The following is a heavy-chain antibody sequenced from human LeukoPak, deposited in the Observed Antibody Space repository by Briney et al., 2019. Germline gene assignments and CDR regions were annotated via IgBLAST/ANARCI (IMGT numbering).Heavy chain of an antibody. CDR1: GFTFSSYS. D-gene: IGHD4-17*01. Sequence: GGSLRLSCAASGFTFSSYSMNWVRQAPGKGLEWVSSISSSSSYIYYADSVKGRFTISRDNAKNSLYLQMNSLRAEDTAVYYCARESGIDYGGDYWGQGTLVTVSS. CDR3: ARESGIDYGGDY. J-gene: IGHJ4*02. V-gene: IGHV3-21*01. CDR2: ISSSSSYI.